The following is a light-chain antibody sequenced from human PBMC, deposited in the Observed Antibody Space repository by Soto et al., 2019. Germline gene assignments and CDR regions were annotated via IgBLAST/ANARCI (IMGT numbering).Light chain of an antibody. CDR3: QHYVMSPIT. Sequence: EIVMTQSPATLSASAGERATXSCRASQSVNSRLAWYQHKPGHAPRLLISGASIRATGIPDRFSASGSATDFTLTISRLEPEDFALYYCQHYVMSPITFGQGTRMEIK. CDR2: GAS. J-gene: IGKJ5*01. V-gene: IGKV3-20*01. CDR1: QSVNSR.